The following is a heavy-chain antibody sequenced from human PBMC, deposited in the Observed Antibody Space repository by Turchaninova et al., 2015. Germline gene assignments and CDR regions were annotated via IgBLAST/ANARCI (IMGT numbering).Heavy chain of an antibody. CDR3: ARRQDRYMDV. CDR2: LYYSVST. CDR1: GGSISSNASY. D-gene: IGHD2-15*01. Sequence: QLQLQESGPGLVKPSETLSLTCTVPGGSISSNASYWGWIRQPPGKGLEWIATLYYSVSTYSNPSLKSRVTISVDTSKNQFSLQLRSVTAADTAVYYCARRQDRYMDVWGKGTTVTVSS. V-gene: IGHV4-39*07. J-gene: IGHJ6*03.